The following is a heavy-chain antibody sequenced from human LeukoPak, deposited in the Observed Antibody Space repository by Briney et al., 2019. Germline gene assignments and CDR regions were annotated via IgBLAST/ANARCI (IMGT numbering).Heavy chain of an antibody. CDR2: ISAYNGNT. D-gene: IGHD2-2*01. CDR3: ARTKTAAEDY. V-gene: IGHV1-18*01. Sequence: ASVEVSCKASVYTYRNYGISWGRQAPGQGLEGMGWISAYNGNTNYARKFQGRVTMTTDTSTSTAYMELRSLRSDDTAVYYCARTKTAAEDYWGQGTLVTVSS. CDR1: VYTYRNYG. J-gene: IGHJ4*02.